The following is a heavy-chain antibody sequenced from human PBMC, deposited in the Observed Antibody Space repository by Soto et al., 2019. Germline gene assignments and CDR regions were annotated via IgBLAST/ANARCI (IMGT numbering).Heavy chain of an antibody. V-gene: IGHV4-34*01. CDR2: INHSGSI. Sequence: SETLSLTCAVYGGSFSGHYWNWIRQPPGKGLEWIGEINHSGSINYNPSLKSRVTISVDTSKNQFSLKLRSVTAADTAIYYCARDIRAAAYNWFDPWGQGILVTVSS. D-gene: IGHD6-13*01. CDR3: ARDIRAAAYNWFDP. CDR1: GGSFSGHY. J-gene: IGHJ5*02.